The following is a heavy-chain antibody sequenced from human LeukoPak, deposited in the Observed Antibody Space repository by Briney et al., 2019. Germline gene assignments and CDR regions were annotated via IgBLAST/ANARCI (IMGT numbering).Heavy chain of an antibody. V-gene: IGHV4-59*01. J-gene: IGHJ6*02. CDR2: IFNSVST. D-gene: IGHD3-9*01. Sequence: SETLSLTCTVAGGSISGYYWNWIRQSPGKGLEWIGYIFNSVSTNYNPSLKSRVTILVDTSKSQFSLKVSSVTAADTAVYYCTRAPPIFQSYHGMDVWGQGTTVTVSS. CDR3: TRAPPIFQSYHGMDV. CDR1: GGSISGYY.